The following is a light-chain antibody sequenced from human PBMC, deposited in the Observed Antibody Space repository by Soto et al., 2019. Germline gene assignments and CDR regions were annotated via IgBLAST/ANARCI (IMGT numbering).Light chain of an antibody. V-gene: IGKV1-39*01. CDR3: QQSYSTLLLT. CDR2: AAS. CDR1: QSISSY. J-gene: IGKJ4*01. Sequence: DIQMTQSPSSLSASVGDSVTITCRASQSISSYLNWYQQKPGNAPKLLIYAASSVQSGVPSRFSGSGSGTAFTLTISSLQPEDFATYYCQQSYSTLLLTFGGGTKAEIK.